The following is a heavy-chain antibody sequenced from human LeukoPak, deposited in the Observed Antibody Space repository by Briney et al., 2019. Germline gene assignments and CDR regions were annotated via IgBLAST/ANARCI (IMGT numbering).Heavy chain of an antibody. CDR3: ARGGMRIFGVDY. Sequence: SETLSLTCTVSGDSISNYYWSWIRQPAGKGLEWIGRISGSGSTNYNPSLKSRVTISVDTSKNQFSLKLSSVTAADTAVYYCARGGMRIFGVDYWGQGTLVTVSS. CDR1: GDSISNYY. V-gene: IGHV4-4*07. D-gene: IGHD3-3*01. J-gene: IGHJ4*02. CDR2: ISGSGST.